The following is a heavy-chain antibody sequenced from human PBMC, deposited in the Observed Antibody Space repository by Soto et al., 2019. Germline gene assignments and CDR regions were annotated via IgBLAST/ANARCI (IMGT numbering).Heavy chain of an antibody. Sequence: PGGSLRLSCAASGFTFSSYGMHWVRQAPGKGLEWVAVIWYDGSNKYYADSVKGRFTISRDNSKNTLYLQMNSLRAEDTAVYYCAREIVDTAMVSRYYGMDVWGQGTTVTVSS. D-gene: IGHD5-18*01. CDR1: GFTFSSYG. CDR2: IWYDGSNK. J-gene: IGHJ6*02. V-gene: IGHV3-33*01. CDR3: AREIVDTAMVSRYYGMDV.